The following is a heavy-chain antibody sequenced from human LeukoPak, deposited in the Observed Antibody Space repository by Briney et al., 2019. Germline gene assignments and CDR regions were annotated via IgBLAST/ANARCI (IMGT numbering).Heavy chain of an antibody. D-gene: IGHD2-2*01. CDR3: AKADSGYCSSTSCYAAF. Sequence: GGSLRLSCAASGFTFSSYAMSWVRQAPGKGLEWVSAISGSGGSTYYADSVKGRFTISRDNSKNTLYLQMNSLRAEDTAVYYCAKADSGYCSSTSCYAAFWGQGTLVTVSS. CDR1: GFTFSSYA. V-gene: IGHV3-23*01. CDR2: ISGSGGST. J-gene: IGHJ4*02.